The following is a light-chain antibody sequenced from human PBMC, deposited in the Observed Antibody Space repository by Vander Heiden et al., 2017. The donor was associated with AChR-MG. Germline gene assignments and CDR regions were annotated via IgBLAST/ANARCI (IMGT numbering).Light chain of an antibody. V-gene: IGLV1-44*01. J-gene: IGLJ2*01. CDR1: GSNIGSNA. Sequence: QSVLTQAPSASGTPGQRVTIPSSGAGSNIGSNAVHWYQQLPGTAPKLLIYSTNQRPSGVPDRFSGSRSGTSASLAISGLQSEDEADYYCATWDDSLSAQVFGGGTKLTVL. CDR3: ATWDDSLSAQV. CDR2: STN.